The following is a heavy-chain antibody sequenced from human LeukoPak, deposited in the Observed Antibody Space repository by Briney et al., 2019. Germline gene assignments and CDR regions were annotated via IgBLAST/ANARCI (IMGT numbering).Heavy chain of an antibody. CDR2: INAGNGNT. D-gene: IGHD2-8*02. CDR3: ARSLLVVPDASGEHDAFDM. J-gene: IGHJ3*02. Sequence: ASVKVSCKASGYTFTSYAMHWVRQAPGQRLEWMGWINAGNGNTEYSHKFQGRVTITRETSASTAYMELSSLRSEDTAVYYCARSLLVVPDASGEHDAFDMWGQGTMVTVSS. CDR1: GYTFTSYA. V-gene: IGHV1-3*01.